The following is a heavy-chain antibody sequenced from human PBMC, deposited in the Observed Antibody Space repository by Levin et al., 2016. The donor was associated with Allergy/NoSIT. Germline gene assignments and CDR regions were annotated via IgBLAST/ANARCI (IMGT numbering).Heavy chain of an antibody. J-gene: IGHJ3*02. V-gene: IGHV5-51*01. CDR1: GYSFTSYW. Sequence: GESLKISCKGSGYSFTSYWIGWVRQMPGKGLEWMGIIYPGDSDTRYSPSFQGQVTISADKSISTAYLQWSSLKASDTAMYYCARHGPSGSGSVLFDIWGQGTMVTVSS. CDR3: ARHGPSGSGSVLFDI. CDR2: IYPGDSDT. D-gene: IGHD3-10*01.